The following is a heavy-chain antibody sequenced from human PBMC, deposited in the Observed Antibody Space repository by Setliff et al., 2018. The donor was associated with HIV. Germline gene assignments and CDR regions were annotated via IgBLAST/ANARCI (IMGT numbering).Heavy chain of an antibody. J-gene: IGHJ4*02. D-gene: IGHD5-18*01. Sequence: PSETLSLTCSVSGGSISSGDYYWSWIRQPPGKGLEWIGYVYYSGSTYYNPSLKSRVIISVDTSKNQFSLRMRSVTAADTAVYYCARVFVDTAVLRVLEYYFDSWGRGTLVTVSS. CDR2: VYYSGST. CDR3: ARVFVDTAVLRVLEYYFDS. CDR1: GGSISSGDYY. V-gene: IGHV4-30-4*08.